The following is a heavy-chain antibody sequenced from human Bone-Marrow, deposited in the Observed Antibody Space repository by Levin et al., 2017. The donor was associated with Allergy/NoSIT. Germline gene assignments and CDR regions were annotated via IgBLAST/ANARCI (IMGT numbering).Heavy chain of an antibody. Sequence: PGGSLRLSCTVSGGSIGSSDYYWGWIRQPPGKGLEWIGSINHSGSTYYNPSLKSRVTISVDTSKNQFSLKLSSVTAADTAVYYCARAGRYDYWGQGTLVTVSS. V-gene: IGHV4-39*07. J-gene: IGHJ4*02. CDR1: GGSIGSSDYY. CDR3: ARAGRYDY. CDR2: INHSGST. D-gene: IGHD3-9*01.